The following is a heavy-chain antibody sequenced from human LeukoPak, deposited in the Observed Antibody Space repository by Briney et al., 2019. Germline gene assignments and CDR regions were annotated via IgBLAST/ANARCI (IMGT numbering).Heavy chain of an antibody. CDR1: GFTFSSYD. CDR3: AREYSSSWYGDAFDI. V-gene: IGHV3-13*01. Sequence: GGSLRLSCAASGFTFSSYDMHWVRQATGKGLEWVSAIGTAGDTYYPGSVKGRFTISRENAKNSLYLQMNSLRAEDTAVYYCAREYSSSWYGDAFDIWGQGTMVTVSS. CDR2: IGTAGDT. D-gene: IGHD6-13*01. J-gene: IGHJ3*02.